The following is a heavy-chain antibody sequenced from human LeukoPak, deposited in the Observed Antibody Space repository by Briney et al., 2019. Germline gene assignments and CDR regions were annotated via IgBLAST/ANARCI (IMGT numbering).Heavy chain of an antibody. Sequence: SETLSLTCTVSGGSVSSGSYYWSWIRQPPGKGLEWIGYIYYSGSTNYNPSLKSRVTISADTSKNQFSLKLSSVTAADTAVYYCARDRVAAAGSFDYWGQGTLVTVSS. CDR1: GGSVSSGSYY. J-gene: IGHJ4*02. D-gene: IGHD6-13*01. CDR3: ARDRVAAAGSFDY. CDR2: IYYSGST. V-gene: IGHV4-61*01.